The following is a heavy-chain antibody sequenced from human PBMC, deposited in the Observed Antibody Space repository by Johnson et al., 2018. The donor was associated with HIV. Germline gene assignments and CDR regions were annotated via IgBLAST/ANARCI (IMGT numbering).Heavy chain of an antibody. Sequence: VQLVESGGGVVQPGRSLRLSCAASGFTFSSYWMSWVRQAPGKGLEWVANINQDGSEKYYVDSVKGRFTMSRDNAKNSVYLQMNSLRAEDTAVYYCARSPLRYFDWSYGFDIWGQGTMVTVSS. CDR3: ARSPLRYFDWSYGFDI. CDR1: GFTFSSYW. CDR2: INQDGSEK. J-gene: IGHJ3*02. V-gene: IGHV3-7*03. D-gene: IGHD3-9*01.